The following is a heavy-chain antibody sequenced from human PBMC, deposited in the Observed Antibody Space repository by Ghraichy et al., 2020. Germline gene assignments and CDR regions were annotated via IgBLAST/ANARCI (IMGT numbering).Heavy chain of an antibody. Sequence: GGSLRLSCAASGFTFSTYAMSWVRQAPGKGLEWVSGISGSSDSTDYADSVKGRFTISRDNSKNTLDLQMNSLRAEDTALYYCAKDITSTSSWYDGAFHIWGQGTMVIVSS. V-gene: IGHV3-23*01. D-gene: IGHD6-13*01. J-gene: IGHJ3*02. CDR2: ISGSSDST. CDR1: GFTFSTYA. CDR3: AKDITSTSSWYDGAFHI.